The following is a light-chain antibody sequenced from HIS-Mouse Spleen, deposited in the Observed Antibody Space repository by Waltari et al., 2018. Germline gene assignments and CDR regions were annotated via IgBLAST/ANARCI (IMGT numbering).Light chain of an antibody. CDR3: SSYTSSSFNVV. Sequence: SYELTQPPSVSVSPGQTARIPCSGDALPKQYAYWYQQKPGQAPVLVIYKDSERPSGIPERFSGSSSGTTVTLTISGVQAEDEADYYCSSYTSSSFNVVFGGGTKLTVL. V-gene: IGLV3-25*03. J-gene: IGLJ2*01. CDR1: ALPKQY. CDR2: KDS.